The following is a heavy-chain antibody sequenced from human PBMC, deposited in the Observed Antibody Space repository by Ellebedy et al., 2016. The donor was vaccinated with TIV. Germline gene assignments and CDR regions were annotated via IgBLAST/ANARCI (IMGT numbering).Heavy chain of an antibody. J-gene: IGHJ3*01. Sequence: GESLKTSXAASGFVFHTYAVHWVRQAPGKGLEWVALISFDGSNKLYADSVKGRFTISRDNAKNTLSLQMNSLGGDDTAVYYCARGSPDYYDNRPYPFDLWGQGTMVTVSS. D-gene: IGHD3-22*01. CDR3: ARGSPDYYDNRPYPFDL. CDR2: ISFDGSNK. V-gene: IGHV3-30*04. CDR1: GFVFHTYA.